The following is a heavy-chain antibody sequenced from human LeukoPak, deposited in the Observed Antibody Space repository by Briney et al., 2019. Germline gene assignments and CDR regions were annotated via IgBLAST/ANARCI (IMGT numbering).Heavy chain of an antibody. D-gene: IGHD3-10*01. CDR1: GFTNETHS. J-gene: IGHJ3*02. CDR3: ARDKEEMVRAPYAFDI. CDR2: MKQDGSEK. Sequence: GGSLRLSCAASGFTNETHSMTWVRQAPGKGLEWVANMKQDGSEKYYVDSVKGRFTISRDNAKNSLYLQMNSLRTEDTAVYYCARDKEEMVRAPYAFDIWGQGTRVIVSS. V-gene: IGHV3-7*01.